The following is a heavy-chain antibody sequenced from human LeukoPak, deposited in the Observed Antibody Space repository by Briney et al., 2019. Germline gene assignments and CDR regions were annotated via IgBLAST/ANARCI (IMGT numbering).Heavy chain of an antibody. Sequence: GGSLRLSCAASGFTVSSNYMSWVRQAPGRGLEWVSVIYSGGSTYYADSVKGRFTISRDNSKNTLFLQMNSLRAEDAAVYYCARYRLSIAVAGYFDYWGQGTLVTVSS. V-gene: IGHV3-53*01. J-gene: IGHJ4*02. CDR1: GFTVSSNY. D-gene: IGHD6-19*01. CDR2: IYSGGST. CDR3: ARYRLSIAVAGYFDY.